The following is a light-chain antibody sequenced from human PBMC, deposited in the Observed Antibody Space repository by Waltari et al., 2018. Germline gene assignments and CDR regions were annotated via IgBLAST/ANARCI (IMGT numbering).Light chain of an antibody. CDR3: QTGGHGTWV. Sequence: QLVLTQSPSASASLGASVKLTCTLSSGHSSNIIAWHQQQPEKGPRYLMKVNSDGSYSKGEEMPARVSGSSPCAERYLTLSSLQSEDEADNYCQTGGHGTWVFGGGTKLTVL. V-gene: IGLV4-69*01. CDR1: SGHSSNI. CDR2: VNSDGSY. J-gene: IGLJ3*02.